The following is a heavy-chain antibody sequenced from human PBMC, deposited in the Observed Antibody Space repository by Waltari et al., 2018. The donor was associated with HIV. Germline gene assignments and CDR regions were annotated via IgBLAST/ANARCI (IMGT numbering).Heavy chain of an antibody. CDR2: INLNGIEK. CDR3: ARGWADY. V-gene: IGHV3-7*01. CDR1: GFTFTTYW. Sequence: EVQLVESGGDLVQPGGSLRLSCAVSGFTFTTYWRSWVRQAPGKGLEWVANINLNGIEKYYVDSVKGRFTISRDNAKNSLFLQMNSLRAEDTGIYYCARGWADYWGQGTLVTVSS. J-gene: IGHJ4*02.